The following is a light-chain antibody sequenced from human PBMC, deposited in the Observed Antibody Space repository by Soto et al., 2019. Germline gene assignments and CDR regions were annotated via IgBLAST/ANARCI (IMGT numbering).Light chain of an antibody. CDR1: SSDVGGYNY. CDR2: QVT. Sequence: QSALTQPPSASGSPGQSVTISCTGTSSDVGGYNYVSWYQQHPHKAPKLMIYQVTERPSGVPDRFSGSKSGNTASLTVSGLQPEDEADYYCSSYGGGNSVVFGGGTQLTVL. CDR3: SSYGGGNSVV. J-gene: IGLJ2*01. V-gene: IGLV2-8*01.